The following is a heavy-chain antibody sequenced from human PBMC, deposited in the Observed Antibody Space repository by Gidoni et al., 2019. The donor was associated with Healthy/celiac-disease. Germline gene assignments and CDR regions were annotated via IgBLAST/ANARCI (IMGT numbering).Heavy chain of an antibody. CDR1: GYSFTSYW. CDR2: IDPSDSYT. V-gene: IGHV5-10-1*01. Sequence: DVQLVQSGAEVKKHGESLRISCTGSGYSFTSYWISWVRQMPGKGLEWMGRIDPSDSYTNYSPSFQGHVTISADKPISTAYLQWSSLKASDTAMYYCARQGRDGYNSDYWGQGTLVTVSS. D-gene: IGHD1-1*01. CDR3: ARQGRDGYNSDY. J-gene: IGHJ4*02.